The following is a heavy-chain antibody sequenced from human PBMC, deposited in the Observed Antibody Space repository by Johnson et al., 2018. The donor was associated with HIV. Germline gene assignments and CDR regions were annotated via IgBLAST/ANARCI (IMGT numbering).Heavy chain of an antibody. D-gene: IGHD3-9*01. CDR1: GFTVNSNY. CDR3: ARGHFDWGWSDAFDI. Sequence: VQLVESGGGLIQPGGSLRLSCAASGFTVNSNYMSWVRQAPGKGLEWVSVIYTGGNTHYADSVKGRFTISRDNSKTTLYLQRTSLRAEDTAVYYCARGHFDWGWSDAFDIWGQGTMVTVSS. V-gene: IGHV3-53*01. J-gene: IGHJ3*02. CDR2: IYTGGNT.